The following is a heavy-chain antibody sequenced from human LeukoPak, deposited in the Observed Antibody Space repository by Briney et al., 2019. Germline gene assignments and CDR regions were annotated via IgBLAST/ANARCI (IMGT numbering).Heavy chain of an antibody. CDR3: ARAPFSATIDY. D-gene: IGHD5-24*01. V-gene: IGHV1-18*01. CDR1: GYTFTSYG. J-gene: IGHJ4*02. Sequence: ASVKPSCTASGYTFTSYGLSWVRQAAGHGLESLGWFSAFNGNTNYAQNLQGRVTMTTDTSTSTAYMELRSLRSDDTAVYYCARAPFSATIDYWGQGTLVTVSS. CDR2: FSAFNGNT.